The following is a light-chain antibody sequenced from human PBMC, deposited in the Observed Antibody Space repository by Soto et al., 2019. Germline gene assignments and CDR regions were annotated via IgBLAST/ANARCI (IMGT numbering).Light chain of an antibody. CDR1: QSISSW. J-gene: IGKJ1*01. CDR2: AAS. Sequence: DIQMTQSPSTLSASVGDRVTITCRPSQSISSWLAWYQQKPGKAPKILIYAASSVESGVPPMFIGSGSGTYFNITINNLQPDDDETYDSQQYSSFPPFGQGTKVYIK. V-gene: IGKV1-5*01. CDR3: QQYSSFPP.